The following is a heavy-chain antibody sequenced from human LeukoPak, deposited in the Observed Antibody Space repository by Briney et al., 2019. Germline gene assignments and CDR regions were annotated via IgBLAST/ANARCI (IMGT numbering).Heavy chain of an antibody. CDR3: ARVGTYDFWSGWQNYYYYMDV. D-gene: IGHD3-3*01. CDR1: GGSISSSSYC. CDR2: ISYSGTT. Sequence: PSETLSLTCTVSGGSISSSSYCWGWIRHPPGKGLEWIGSISYSGTTYYNPSLRSRVTILLDTSKNQFSLRLSSVTAADTAVYYCARVGTYDFWSGWQNYYYYMDVWGKGTTVTVSS. J-gene: IGHJ6*03. V-gene: IGHV4-39*01.